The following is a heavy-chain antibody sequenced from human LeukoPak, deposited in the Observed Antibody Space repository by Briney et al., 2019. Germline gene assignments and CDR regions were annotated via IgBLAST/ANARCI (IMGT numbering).Heavy chain of an antibody. V-gene: IGHV4-61*01. D-gene: IGHD6-19*01. CDR2: IYYSGST. Sequence: PSETLSLTCTVSGYSISSSYYWSWIRQPPGKGLEWIGYIYYSGSTNYNPSLKSRVTISVDTSKNQFSLKLSSVTAADTAVYYCARVYSSGWYMYYYYYMDVWGKGATVTISS. CDR1: GYSISSSYY. J-gene: IGHJ6*03. CDR3: ARVYSSGWYMYYYYYMDV.